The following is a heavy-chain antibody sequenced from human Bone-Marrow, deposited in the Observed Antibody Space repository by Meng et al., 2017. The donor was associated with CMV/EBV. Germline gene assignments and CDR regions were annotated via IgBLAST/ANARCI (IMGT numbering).Heavy chain of an antibody. J-gene: IGHJ4*02. V-gene: IGHV3-48*04. D-gene: IGHD3-3*01. Sequence: GESLKISCAASGFTFSSYSMNWVRQAPGKGLEWVSYISSSSTIYYADPVKGRFTISRDNAKNSLYLQMNSLRAEDTAVYYCARGETYYDFWSGYYTDIYWGQGTLVTVSS. CDR3: ARGETYYDFWSGYYTDIY. CDR2: ISSSSTI. CDR1: GFTFSSYS.